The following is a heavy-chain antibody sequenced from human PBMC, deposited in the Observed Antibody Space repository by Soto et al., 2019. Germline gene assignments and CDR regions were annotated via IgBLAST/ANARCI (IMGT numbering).Heavy chain of an antibody. CDR3: ARTVSGSWFWFDP. J-gene: IGHJ5*02. V-gene: IGHV1-3*01. Sequence: QVQLVQSGAEVKKPGASVKVSCKASGYTFTSYAIHWVRQAPGQRLEWMGWINAGNGNTKYSQKFQGRVTITRDTPASTAYMELSSLRSEDTAVYYCARTVSGSWFWFDPWGQGTLVTVSS. CDR1: GYTFTSYA. D-gene: IGHD6-13*01. CDR2: INAGNGNT.